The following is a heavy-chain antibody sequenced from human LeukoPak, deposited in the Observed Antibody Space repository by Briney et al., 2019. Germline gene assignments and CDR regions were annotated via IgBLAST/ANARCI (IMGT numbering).Heavy chain of an antibody. CDR1: GFTFSSYW. V-gene: IGHV3-7*03. J-gene: IGHJ4*02. CDR3: ASQPAYSSGWYDY. Sequence: SGGSLRLSCAASGFTFSSYWMSWVRQAPGKGLEWVANIKQDGSEKYYVDSVKGRFTISRDNAKNSLYLQMNSLRAEDTALYYCASQPAYSSGWYDYWGQGTLVTVSS. CDR2: IKQDGSEK. D-gene: IGHD6-19*01.